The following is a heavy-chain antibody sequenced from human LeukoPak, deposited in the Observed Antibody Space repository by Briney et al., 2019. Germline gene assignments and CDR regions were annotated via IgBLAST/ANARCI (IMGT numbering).Heavy chain of an antibody. D-gene: IGHD1-26*01. V-gene: IGHV4-59*01. Sequence: PSETLSLTCTVSGDSISNYYWSWIRQPPGKGPEWIGYIYYSGTTNYNPSLKSRVTISVDTSKNQLSLKLSSVTAADTAVYYCARGENWFDPWGQGTLVTVSS. J-gene: IGHJ5*02. CDR1: GDSISNYY. CDR2: IYYSGTT. CDR3: ARGENWFDP.